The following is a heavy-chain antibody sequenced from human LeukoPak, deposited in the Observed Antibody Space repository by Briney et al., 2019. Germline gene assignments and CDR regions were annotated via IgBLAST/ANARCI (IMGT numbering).Heavy chain of an antibody. D-gene: IGHD6-19*01. J-gene: IGHJ4*02. CDR2: ISSSRSTT. CDR1: GFTFSRYS. CDR3: ARGVRIAVAGNIDY. V-gene: IGHV3-48*01. Sequence: GGSLRLSCAASGFTFSRYSMTWVRQAPGKGLEWISFISSSRSTTYYAGSVKGRCTISRDNGKNTLYMQMNSLRAEDTAVYYCARGVRIAVAGNIDYWGQGTLVTVSS.